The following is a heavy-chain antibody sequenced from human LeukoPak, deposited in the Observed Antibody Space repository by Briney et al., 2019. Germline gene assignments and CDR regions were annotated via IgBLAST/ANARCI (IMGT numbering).Heavy chain of an antibody. D-gene: IGHD2-21*02. Sequence: ASVKVSCKASGYTFTGYYMHWVRQAPGQGLEWMGWINPNSGGTNSAQKFQGRVTMTRDMSTSTVYMELSSLRSEDTAVYYCEVVVTATGRPYWGQGTLVTVSS. J-gene: IGHJ4*02. CDR1: GYTFTGYY. CDR2: INPNSGGT. V-gene: IGHV1-2*02. CDR3: EVVVTATGRPY.